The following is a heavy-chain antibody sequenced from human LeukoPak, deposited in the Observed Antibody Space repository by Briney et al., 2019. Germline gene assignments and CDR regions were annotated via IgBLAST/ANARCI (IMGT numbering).Heavy chain of an antibody. CDR2: ISGSGGST. Sequence: SGGSLRLSCAASGFTFNNYAMSWVRQAPGKGLEWVSTISGSGGSTYYADSVKGRFTISRDNSKNTLFLEMNSLRAEDTAVYHCAKGSLGFCSGSTCYPFDNWGQGTLVTVSS. CDR3: AKGSLGFCSGSTCYPFDN. V-gene: IGHV3-23*01. CDR1: GFTFNNYA. J-gene: IGHJ4*02. D-gene: IGHD2-15*01.